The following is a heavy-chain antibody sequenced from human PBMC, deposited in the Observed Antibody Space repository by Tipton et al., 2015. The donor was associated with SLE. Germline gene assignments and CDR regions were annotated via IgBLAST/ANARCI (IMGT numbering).Heavy chain of an antibody. CDR2: IYYSGST. J-gene: IGHJ2*01. V-gene: IGHV4-30-2*01. CDR1: GGSISSGGYS. CDR3: ARDRITIFGVVLDL. D-gene: IGHD3-3*01. Sequence: TLSLTCAVSGGSISSGGYSWSWIRQPPGKGLEWIGYIYYSGSTYYNPSLKSRVTISVDTSKNQFSLKLSSVTAADTAVYYCARDRITIFGVVLDLWGRGTLVTVSS.